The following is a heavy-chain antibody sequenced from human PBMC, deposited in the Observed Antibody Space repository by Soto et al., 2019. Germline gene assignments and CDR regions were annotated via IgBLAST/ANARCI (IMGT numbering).Heavy chain of an antibody. CDR1: GYTFTNYA. CDR3: ARVVVTSYRFLDY. Sequence: ASVKVSCKASGYTFTNYAMHWVRQAPGQRLEWMGWINAGNGNTKYSQKFQGRVTITRDTSASTAYMELSSLRSEDTAVYYCARVVVTSYRFLDYWGQGPLLTLSS. V-gene: IGHV1-3*01. D-gene: IGHD3-22*01. J-gene: IGHJ4*02. CDR2: INAGNGNT.